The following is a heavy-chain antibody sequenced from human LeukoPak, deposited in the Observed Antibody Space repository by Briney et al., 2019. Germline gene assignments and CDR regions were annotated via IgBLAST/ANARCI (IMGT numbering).Heavy chain of an antibody. CDR2: ISGSGDST. J-gene: IGHJ6*03. V-gene: IGHV3-23*01. Sequence: GGTLRLSCAASGFTFSIYGMSWVRQAPGKGLEWVSGISGSGDSTYYADSVKGRFTISRDNSKSTLTLQMNSLRAEDTAVYNCAKGDFYGSGRDYYYYMDVWGKGTTVTISS. D-gene: IGHD3-10*01. CDR3: AKGDFYGSGRDYYYYMDV. CDR1: GFTFSIYG.